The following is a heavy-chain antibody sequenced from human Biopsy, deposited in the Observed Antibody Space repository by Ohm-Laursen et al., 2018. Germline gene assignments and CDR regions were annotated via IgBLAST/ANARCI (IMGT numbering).Heavy chain of an antibody. Sequence: GSSVTVSSKASGGPSSNYAFSWVRQAPGQGLEWVGGIIAVSGLVNYAPKFQGRVSITADKSTTTAYMELSNLKSEDTAVYYCATPFQYYDSWGGYPPFDHWGQGTLVTVSS. J-gene: IGHJ4*02. CDR1: GGPSSNYA. D-gene: IGHD3-3*01. CDR2: IIAVSGLV. CDR3: ATPFQYYDSWGGYPPFDH. V-gene: IGHV1-69*17.